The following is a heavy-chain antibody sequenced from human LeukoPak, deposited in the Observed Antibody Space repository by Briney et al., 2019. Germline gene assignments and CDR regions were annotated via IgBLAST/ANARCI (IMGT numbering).Heavy chain of an antibody. CDR1: GFTFSDYY. D-gene: IGHD3-3*01. CDR2: IRSSGSTI. CDR3: ARVRTIFGVVIPEFDY. Sequence: GGSLRLSCAASGFTFSDYYMSWIRQAPGKGLEWVSYIRSSGSTIYYADSVKGRFTISRDNAKNSLYLQMNSLRAEDTAVYYCARVRTIFGVVIPEFDYWGQGTLVTVSS. J-gene: IGHJ4*02. V-gene: IGHV3-11*04.